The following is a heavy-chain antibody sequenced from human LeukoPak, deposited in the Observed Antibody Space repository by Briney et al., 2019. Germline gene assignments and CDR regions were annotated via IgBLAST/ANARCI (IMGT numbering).Heavy chain of an antibody. V-gene: IGHV3-30*18. CDR2: ISYDGSNK. D-gene: IGHD5-12*01. J-gene: IGHJ4*02. Sequence: PGGSLRLSCAASGFTFSSYGMHWVRQAPGKGLEWVAVISYDGSNKYYADSVKGRFTISRDNSKNTLYLQMNSLRAEDTAVYYCAKSESGYDYRQLYYWGQGTLVTVSS. CDR3: AKSESGYDYRQLYY. CDR1: GFTFSSYG.